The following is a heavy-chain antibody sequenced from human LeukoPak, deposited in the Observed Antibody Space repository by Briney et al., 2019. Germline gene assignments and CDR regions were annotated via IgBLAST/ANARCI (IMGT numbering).Heavy chain of an antibody. J-gene: IGHJ4*02. Sequence: SETLSLTCTVSGGSISSYYWSWIRQPPGKGLEWIGYIYYSGSTNYNSSLKSRVTISVDTSKNQFSLKLSSVTAADTAVYYCARVGRYCSGGSCYLFFDYWGQGTLVTVSS. CDR3: ARVGRYCSGGSCYLFFDY. CDR1: GGSISSYY. V-gene: IGHV4-59*01. CDR2: IYYSGST. D-gene: IGHD2-15*01.